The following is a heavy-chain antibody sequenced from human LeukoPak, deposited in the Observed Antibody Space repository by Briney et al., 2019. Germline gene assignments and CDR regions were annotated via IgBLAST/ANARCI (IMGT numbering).Heavy chain of an antibody. V-gene: IGHV4-39*01. CDR1: GDSISSSSYY. Sequence: SETLSLTCTVSGDSISSSSYYWGWIRQPPGKGLEWIGSIYYSGSTYYNPSLKSRVTISVDTSKNQFSLKLSSVTAADTAVFYCARPRLEWFPFDYWGQGTLVTVSS. D-gene: IGHD3-3*01. CDR3: ARPRLEWFPFDY. CDR2: IYYSGST. J-gene: IGHJ4*02.